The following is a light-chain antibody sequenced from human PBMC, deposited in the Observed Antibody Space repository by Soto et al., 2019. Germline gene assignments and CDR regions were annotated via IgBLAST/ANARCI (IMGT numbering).Light chain of an antibody. CDR1: QSVTNSY. CDR3: QHRDSWPLT. V-gene: IGKV3D-20*02. J-gene: IGKJ4*01. CDR2: GAS. Sequence: EIVLTQSPDTLSLSPGEGATLSCRASQSVTNSYLAWYQQKPGQAPRLLIYGASSRATGIPDRFSGSGSETDFTLTISSLEPEDFAVYYCQHRDSWPLTFGGGTKVDIK.